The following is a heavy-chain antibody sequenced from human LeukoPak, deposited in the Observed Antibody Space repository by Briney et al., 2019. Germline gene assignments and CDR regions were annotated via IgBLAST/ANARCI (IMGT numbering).Heavy chain of an antibody. CDR1: GDSVSSN. J-gene: IGHJ4*02. CDR3: ARKSSGSFDY. Sequence: SQTLSLTCAISGDSVSSNRNWIRQSPSRGLEWLGRTYYRSKWYNDYAVSVKSRITINPDTSKNQFSLQLNSVTPEDTAVYYCARKSSGSFDYWGQGALVTVSS. V-gene: IGHV6-1*01. CDR2: TYYRSKWYN. D-gene: IGHD2-15*01.